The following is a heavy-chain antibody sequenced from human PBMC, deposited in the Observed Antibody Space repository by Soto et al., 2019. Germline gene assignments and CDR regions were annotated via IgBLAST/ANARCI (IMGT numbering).Heavy chain of an antibody. CDR2: IYHSGST. Sequence: SETLSLTCAVSGGSISSSNWWSWVRQPPGKGLEWIGEIYHSGSTNYNPSLKSRVTISVDKSKNQFSLKLSSVTAADTAVYYCARATMRVYSGGSYYFDYWGQGTLVTVS. J-gene: IGHJ4*02. CDR1: GGSISSSNW. CDR3: ARATMRVYSGGSYYFDY. V-gene: IGHV4-4*02. D-gene: IGHD1-26*01.